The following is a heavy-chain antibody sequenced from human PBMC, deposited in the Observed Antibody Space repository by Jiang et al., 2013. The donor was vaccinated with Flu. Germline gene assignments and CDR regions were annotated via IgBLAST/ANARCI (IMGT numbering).Heavy chain of an antibody. CDR2: INHSGST. CDR1: GGSFSGYY. V-gene: IGHV4-34*01. D-gene: IGHD1-1*01. CDR3: ARDKTGTTRPFDY. Sequence: LLKPSETLSLTCAVYGGSFSGYYWSWIRQPQEGLEWIGEINHSGSTNYNPSLKSRVTISVDTSKNQFSLKLSSVTAADTAVYYCARDKTGTTRPFDYWGQGTLVTVSS. J-gene: IGHJ4*02.